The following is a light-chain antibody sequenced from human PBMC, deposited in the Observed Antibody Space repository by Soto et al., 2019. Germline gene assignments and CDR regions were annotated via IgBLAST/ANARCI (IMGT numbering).Light chain of an antibody. CDR2: GAS. CDR3: QQSHSGIT. CDR1: QSVSSY. J-gene: IGKJ5*01. Sequence: EIVMTQSPATLSVSLGDRATLSCRASQSVSSYLAWYQQKPGQAPRLLIYGASTRATGIPARFSGSGSETDFTLTISSLQSEDFATYYCQQSHSGITFGQGTRLDIK. V-gene: IGKV3-15*01.